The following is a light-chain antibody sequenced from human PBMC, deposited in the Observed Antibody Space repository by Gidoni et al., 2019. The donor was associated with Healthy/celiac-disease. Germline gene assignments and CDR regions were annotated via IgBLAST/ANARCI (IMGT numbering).Light chain of an antibody. CDR1: SSDVGGYNY. Sequence: QSALTQPPSASGSPGQSVTISCPGTSSDVGGYNYVSWYPQHPGKAPKLMIYEVSKRPSGVPDRFSGSKSGNTASLTVSGRQAEDEADYYCSSYAGSNNLVFGGGTKLTVL. J-gene: IGLJ2*01. V-gene: IGLV2-8*01. CDR3: SSYAGSNNLV. CDR2: EVS.